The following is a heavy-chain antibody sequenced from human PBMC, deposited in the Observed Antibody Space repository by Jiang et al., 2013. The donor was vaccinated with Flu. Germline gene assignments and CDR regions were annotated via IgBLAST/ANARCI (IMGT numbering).Heavy chain of an antibody. CDR2: IHSSGSS. J-gene: IGHJ4*02. Sequence: GSGLVKPSETLSLICTVSGGSISSFHWSWIRQPPGKGLEWIGYIHSSGSSNYNPSLKSRVTISIDTSKKQFSLKLSSVTTADTAMYYCAGDQYHSVWYKYWGQGTLGHRSPQ. CDR3: AGDQYHSVWYKY. D-gene: IGHD6-19*01. CDR1: GGSISSFH. V-gene: IGHV4-59*08.